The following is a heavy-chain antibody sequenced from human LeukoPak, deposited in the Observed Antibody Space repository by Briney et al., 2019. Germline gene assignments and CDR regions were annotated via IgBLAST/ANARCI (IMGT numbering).Heavy chain of an antibody. CDR3: ATSLAGGDY. V-gene: IGHV3-7*01. Sequence: GGSLRLSCAASGFTISDYWMSWVRQAPGKGLEWVANIREDGSEKNYVDSAKGRFTISRDNAKNSLYLQMNSLRAEDTAVYYCATSLAGGDYWGQGTLVTVSS. J-gene: IGHJ4*02. CDR1: GFTISDYW. CDR2: IREDGSEK. D-gene: IGHD3-16*01.